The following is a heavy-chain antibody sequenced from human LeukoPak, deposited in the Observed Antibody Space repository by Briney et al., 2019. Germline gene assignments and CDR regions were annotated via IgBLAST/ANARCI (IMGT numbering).Heavy chain of an antibody. CDR1: GGSFSGYY. Sequence: SETLSLTCAVYGGSFSGYYWSWIHQPPGKGLEWIGEINHSGSTNYNPSLKSRVTISVDTSKNQFSLKLSSVTAADTAVYYCARDTRGDTLTGTHAFDIWGQGTMVTVSS. J-gene: IGHJ3*02. D-gene: IGHD3-9*01. V-gene: IGHV4-34*01. CDR2: INHSGST. CDR3: ARDTRGDTLTGTHAFDI.